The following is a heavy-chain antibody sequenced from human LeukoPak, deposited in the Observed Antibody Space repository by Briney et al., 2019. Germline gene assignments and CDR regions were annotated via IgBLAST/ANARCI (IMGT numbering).Heavy chain of an antibody. D-gene: IGHD5-12*01. CDR1: GYNFASYW. CDR3: ARHVYSGYEHIDY. V-gene: IGHV5-51*01. CDR2: IYPGDSDT. J-gene: IGHJ4*02. Sequence: GESLKISCKGSGYNFASYWIGWVRQMPGKGLEWMGIIYPGDSDTRYSPSFQGQVTISADKSISTAYLQWSSLEASDTAIHYCARHVYSGYEHIDYWGQGTLVTVSS.